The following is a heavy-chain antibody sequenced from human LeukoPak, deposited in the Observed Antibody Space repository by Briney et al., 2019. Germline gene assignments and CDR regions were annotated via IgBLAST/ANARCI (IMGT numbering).Heavy chain of an antibody. J-gene: IGHJ4*02. Sequence: GESLKIPCRGFWISFSNYLDGRGRQMPGKGLGWMGIVYPADSDTRYSPSFQGQVTISADKSISTAYLQWSSLKASDTAMYYCASRGGGYVDYWGQGTLVTVSS. CDR1: WISFSNYL. V-gene: IGHV5-51*01. CDR3: ASRGGGYVDY. D-gene: IGHD2-15*01. CDR2: VYPADSDT.